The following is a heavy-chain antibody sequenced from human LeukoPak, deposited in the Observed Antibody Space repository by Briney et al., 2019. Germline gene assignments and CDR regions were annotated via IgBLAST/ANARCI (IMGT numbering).Heavy chain of an antibody. J-gene: IGHJ4*02. D-gene: IGHD3-9*01. Sequence: SETLSLTCSVSGGSISSSSYYWGWIRQPPGQGLEWIVSIYYRGSTYYHPSLKSRITISVDTSKNQFSLKLSSVTAADTAFFFKQKTAYEILTGYYNVDYWGQGTLVTVSS. CDR1: GGSISSSSYY. V-gene: IGHV4-39*01. CDR3: QKTAYEILTGYYNVDY. CDR2: IYYRGST.